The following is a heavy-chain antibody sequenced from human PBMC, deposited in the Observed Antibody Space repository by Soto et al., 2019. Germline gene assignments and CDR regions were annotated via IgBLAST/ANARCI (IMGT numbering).Heavy chain of an antibody. D-gene: IGHD1-26*01. J-gene: IGHJ6*02. CDR2: IVVGSGNT. V-gene: IGHV1-58*01. CDR1: GFTFTSSA. CDR3: AADPPREWELRRSYYYYYGMDV. Sequence: ASVKVSCKASGFTFTSSAVQWVRQARGQRLEWIGWIVVGSGNTNYAQKFQERVTITRDMSTSTAYMELSSLRSEDTAVYYCAADPPREWELRRSYYYYYGMDVWGQGTTVTVSS.